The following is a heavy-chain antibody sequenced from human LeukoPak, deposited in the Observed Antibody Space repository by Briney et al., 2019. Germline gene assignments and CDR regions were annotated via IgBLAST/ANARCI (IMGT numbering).Heavy chain of an antibody. Sequence: ASVKVSCKASGYTFTGYYMHWVRQAPGQGLEWMGWINPNSGGTNYAQKFQGRVTMTRDTSISTAYMELSRLRSDDTAVYYCARAAHMYYYDSSGYYWGQGTLVTVSS. CDR3: ARAAHMYYYDSSGYY. V-gene: IGHV1-2*02. J-gene: IGHJ4*02. CDR1: GYTFTGYY. D-gene: IGHD3-22*01. CDR2: INPNSGGT.